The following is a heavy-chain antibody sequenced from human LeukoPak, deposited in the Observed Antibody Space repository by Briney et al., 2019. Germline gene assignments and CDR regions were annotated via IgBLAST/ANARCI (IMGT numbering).Heavy chain of an antibody. J-gene: IGHJ4*02. D-gene: IGHD6-6*01. Sequence: GGSLRLSCAASGFTFSSYAMSWVLQAPGKGLGWVSAISGSGGSTYYADSVKGRFTISRDNSKNTLYLQMNSLRAEDTAVYYCAKAMYSSSSPGDYWGQGTLVTVSS. CDR2: ISGSGGST. V-gene: IGHV3-23*01. CDR3: AKAMYSSSSPGDY. CDR1: GFTFSSYA.